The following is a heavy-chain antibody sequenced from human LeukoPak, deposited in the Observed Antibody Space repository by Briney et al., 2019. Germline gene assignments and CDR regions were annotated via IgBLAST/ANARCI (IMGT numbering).Heavy chain of an antibody. CDR1: GGSISSYY. Sequence: PSETLSLTCTVSGGSISSYYWSWIRQPPGKGLEWIGSIYHSGSTYYNPSLKSRVTISVDTSKNQFSLKLSSVTAADTAVYYCARDFGTVAGTYDYWGQGTLVTVSS. CDR3: ARDFGTVAGTYDY. J-gene: IGHJ4*02. CDR2: IYHSGST. V-gene: IGHV4-38-2*02. D-gene: IGHD6-19*01.